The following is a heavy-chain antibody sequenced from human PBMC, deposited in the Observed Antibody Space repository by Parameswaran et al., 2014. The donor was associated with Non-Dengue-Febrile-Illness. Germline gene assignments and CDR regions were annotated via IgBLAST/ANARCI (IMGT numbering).Heavy chain of an antibody. D-gene: IGHD5-18*01. CDR2: SITVGAP. Sequence: RWIRQPPGRDWSGLGISITVGAPTTTPPSKSRVTISVDTSKSQFSLKLSSVTAADTAVYYCARQLGSKRGYSYGYGNNWFDPWGQGTLVTVSS. V-gene: IGHV4-59*08. J-gene: IGHJ5*02. CDR3: ARQLGSKRGYSYGYGNNWFDP.